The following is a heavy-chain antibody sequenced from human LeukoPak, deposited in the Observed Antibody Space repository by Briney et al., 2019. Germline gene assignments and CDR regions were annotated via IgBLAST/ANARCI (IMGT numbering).Heavy chain of an antibody. Sequence: GGSLRLSCAASGFTFSTYNMNWVRQAPGKGLEWLSHIYSSSTTIYYADSVKGRFIISRDNAKNSLYLQMNSLRVEDTAVYYCARDYYDYWGQGTLVTVSS. D-gene: IGHD2-21*01. CDR3: ARDYYDY. V-gene: IGHV3-48*01. CDR1: GFTFSTYN. CDR2: IYSSSTTI. J-gene: IGHJ4*02.